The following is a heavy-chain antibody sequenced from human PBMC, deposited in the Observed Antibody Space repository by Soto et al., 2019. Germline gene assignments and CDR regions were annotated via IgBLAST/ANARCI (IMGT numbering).Heavy chain of an antibody. CDR1: GGTFSSYT. CDR2: IIPILGIA. V-gene: IGHV1-69*02. D-gene: IGHD2-21*02. CDR3: ARVGGYCGGDCYLYYFDY. J-gene: IGHJ4*02. Sequence: QVQLMQSGAEVKKPGSSVKVSCKASGGTFSSYTISWVRQAPGQGLEWMGKIIPILGIANYAQKFQGRVTITADKSTSTAYMELSSLRSEDTAVYYCARVGGYCGGDCYLYYFDYWGQGTLVTVSS.